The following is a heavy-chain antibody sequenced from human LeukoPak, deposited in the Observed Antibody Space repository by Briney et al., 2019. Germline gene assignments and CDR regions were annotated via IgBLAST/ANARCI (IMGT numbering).Heavy chain of an antibody. D-gene: IGHD3-3*01. CDR2: ISGSGGST. V-gene: IGHV3-23*01. CDR3: AKVQPQYYDFWSGYCTDYYYYYGMDV. J-gene: IGHJ6*02. Sequence: GGSLRLSCAASGFTFSSYAMSWVRQAPGKGLEWVSAISGSGGSTYYADSVKGRFTISRDNSKNTLYLQMNSLRAEDTAVYYCAKVQPQYYDFWSGYCTDYYYYYGMDVWGQGTTVTVSS. CDR1: GFTFSSYA.